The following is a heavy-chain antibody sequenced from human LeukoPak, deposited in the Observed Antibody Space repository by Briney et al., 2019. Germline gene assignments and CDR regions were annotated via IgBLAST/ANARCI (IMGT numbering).Heavy chain of an antibody. CDR3: ARGMYAVAGTSWFDP. D-gene: IGHD6-19*01. V-gene: IGHV4-4*07. CDR2: IYASGST. J-gene: IGHJ5*02. CDR1: GGSISTYY. Sequence: SETLSLTCTVSGGSISTYYWSWIRQPAGKGLEWIGRIYASGSTNYNPSLKSRVTMSVDTSKNQFSLKVSSVTAADTAVYYCARGMYAVAGTSWFDPWGPGTPVTVSS.